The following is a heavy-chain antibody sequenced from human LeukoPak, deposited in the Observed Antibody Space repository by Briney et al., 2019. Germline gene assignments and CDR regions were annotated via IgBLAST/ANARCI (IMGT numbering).Heavy chain of an antibody. CDR3: ARDQEGFDY. Sequence: ASVKVSCKASGYTFTNNYLHWVRQAPGQGLEWMGMIYPRDGSTSYAQNFRGRVTVTRDTSTTTVHMELRGLRSEDTAVYYCARDQEGFDYWGQGTVVTVSS. J-gene: IGHJ4*02. CDR2: IYPRDGST. V-gene: IGHV1-46*01. CDR1: GYTFTNNY.